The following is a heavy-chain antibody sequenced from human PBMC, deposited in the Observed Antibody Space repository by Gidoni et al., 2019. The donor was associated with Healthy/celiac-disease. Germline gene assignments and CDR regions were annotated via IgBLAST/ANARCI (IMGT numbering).Heavy chain of an antibody. CDR2: ISVGGGST. CDR3: AKGLTGTTGRFDY. J-gene: IGHJ4*02. Sequence: EVQLLESGGGLVQPGGSLRLSCAASGFTFSIYAMSWVWQAPGKGVGGVSTISVGGGSTYYGDAVKGRFTISRGNAKNTVYMQRNRLRAGDTAVYYCAKGLTGTTGRFDYWGQGTLVTVSS. D-gene: IGHD1-20*01. CDR1: GFTFSIYA. V-gene: IGHV3-23*01.